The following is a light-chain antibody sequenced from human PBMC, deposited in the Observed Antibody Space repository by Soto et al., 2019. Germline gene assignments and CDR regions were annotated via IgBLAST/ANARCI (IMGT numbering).Light chain of an antibody. Sequence: QSALTQPPSASGSPGQSVTFSCTGTSSDLGDYHYVSWYQQHPGKAPKLMISEVTKRPSGAPDRFSGSKSGNTASLTVSGLQADDEADYYCSSYAGNNNYVFGTGTKVTVL. CDR3: SSYAGNNNYV. V-gene: IGLV2-8*01. CDR1: SSDLGDYHY. J-gene: IGLJ1*01. CDR2: EVT.